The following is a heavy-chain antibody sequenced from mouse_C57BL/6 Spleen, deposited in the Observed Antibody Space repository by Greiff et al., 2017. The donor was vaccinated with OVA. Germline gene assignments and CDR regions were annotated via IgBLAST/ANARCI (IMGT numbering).Heavy chain of an antibody. D-gene: IGHD1-1*01. J-gene: IGHJ4*01. CDR2: ISGGGGNT. V-gene: IGHV5-9*01. CDR3: ARQGIVADAMDY. Sequence: DVQLVASWGGLVKPGGSLKLSCAASGFTFSSYTMSWVRQTPEKRLEWVATISGGGGNTYYPDSVKGRFTISRDNAKNTLYLQMSSLSSEDTALYYCARQGIVADAMDYWGQGTSVTVSS. CDR1: GFTFSSYT.